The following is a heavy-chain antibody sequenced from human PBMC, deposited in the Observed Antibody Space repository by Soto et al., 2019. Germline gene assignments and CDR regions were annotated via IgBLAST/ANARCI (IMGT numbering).Heavy chain of an antibody. Sequence: PSETLSLTCIVSGGSVGSGAYYWSWIRQPPGNALEWIGYIQYSGDTNYNSSLKSRVTISVDMSRYRFSLKLTSVTAADAAFYYCARHDYSDWAFDLWGQGTMVTVSS. CDR3: ARHDYSDWAFDL. D-gene: IGHD3-16*01. CDR2: IQYSGDT. J-gene: IGHJ3*01. V-gene: IGHV4-61*08. CDR1: GGSVGSGAYY.